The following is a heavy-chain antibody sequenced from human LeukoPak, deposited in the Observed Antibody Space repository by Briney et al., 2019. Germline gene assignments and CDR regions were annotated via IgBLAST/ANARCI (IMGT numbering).Heavy chain of an antibody. Sequence: SGGSLKLSCAASGFTFSGSAMHWVRQASGKGLEWVGRIRSKANNYATSYAASVKGRFTISRDDSKNTAYLQMNSLKTEGTAVYYCTMTTVNTIPLNGGQGTLVTVSS. CDR3: TMTTVNTIPLN. CDR2: IRSKANNYAT. V-gene: IGHV3-73*01. J-gene: IGHJ4*02. CDR1: GFTFSGSA. D-gene: IGHD4-11*01.